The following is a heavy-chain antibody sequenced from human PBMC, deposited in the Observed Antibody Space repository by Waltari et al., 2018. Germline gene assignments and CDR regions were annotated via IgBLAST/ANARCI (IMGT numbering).Heavy chain of an antibody. J-gene: IGHJ5*02. CDR3: ARGGAPDGWFDP. V-gene: IGHV4-39*07. CDR2: IYYNGRT. CDR1: GGSIRISRHY. Sequence: QLQLLESGLGAVKPSETLSLPCTISGGSIRISRHYWDWIRQPPGKGLAWIGSIYYNGRTYYKSSLQPRVSMSVDTSRNQFSLNLNSVTAADTAVYYCARGGAPDGWFDPWGQGTLVNVSS.